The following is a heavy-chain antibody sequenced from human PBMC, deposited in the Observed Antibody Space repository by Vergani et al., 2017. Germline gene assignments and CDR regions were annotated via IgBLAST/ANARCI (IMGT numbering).Heavy chain of an antibody. CDR2: IYTSEST. CDR1: GGSISPYY. D-gene: IGHD3-22*01. CDR3: ACMGGYDEGDAFRIGYFDS. Sequence: QVQLQESGPGLVKPSETLSLTCIVSGGSISPYYWSWIRQPAGKGLEWIGRIYTSESTKYNPSLKSRVTMSVDTSKNQFSLYLNSVTAADAAVYYCACMGGYDEGDAFRIGYFDSWGQGILVTVSS. V-gene: IGHV4-4*07. J-gene: IGHJ4*02.